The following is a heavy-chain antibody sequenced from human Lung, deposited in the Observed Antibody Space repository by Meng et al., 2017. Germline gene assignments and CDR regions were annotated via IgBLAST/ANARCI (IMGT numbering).Heavy chain of an antibody. J-gene: IGHJ4*02. D-gene: IGHD4-11*01. CDR3: ARGPTTMAHDFDY. Sequence: QVQLKQWGAGLLKPSGTLSLTCVVSGGSFSDYYWSWTRQPPGKGLEWIGEINHSGSTNYNPSLESRATIPVDTSQNNLSLKLSSVTAADSAVYYCARGPTTMAHDFDYWGQGTLVTVSS. CDR1: GGSFSDYY. V-gene: IGHV4-34*01. CDR2: INHSGST.